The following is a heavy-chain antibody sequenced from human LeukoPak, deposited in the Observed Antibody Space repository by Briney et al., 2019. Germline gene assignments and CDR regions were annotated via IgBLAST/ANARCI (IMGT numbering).Heavy chain of an antibody. D-gene: IGHD3-3*01. CDR3: ARGVVITGLDY. V-gene: IGHV4-59*01. CDR2: IYYSGST. Sequence: SETLSLTCTVSGGSINNSYWTWIRQPPGKGLEWIGHIYYSGSTNYSPSLKSRVTISVDTSKNQFSLKLSSVTAADTAVYYCARGVVITGLDYWGQGTLVTVSS. CDR1: GGSINNSY. J-gene: IGHJ4*02.